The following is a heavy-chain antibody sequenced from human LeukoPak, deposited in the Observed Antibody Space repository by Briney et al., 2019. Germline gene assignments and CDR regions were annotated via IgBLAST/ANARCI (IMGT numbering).Heavy chain of an antibody. CDR3: AKDLLALDYYYYGMDV. J-gene: IGHJ6*02. V-gene: IGHV3-30*18. D-gene: IGHD2-15*01. CDR2: ISYDGSNK. CDR1: GFTFSSYG. Sequence: GVSLRLSCAASGFTFSSYGMHWVSQAPGKGLEWEAVISYDGSNKYYADSVKGRFTISRDNSKNTLYLQMNSLRAEDTAVYYCAKDLLALDYYYYGMDVWGQGTTVTVSS.